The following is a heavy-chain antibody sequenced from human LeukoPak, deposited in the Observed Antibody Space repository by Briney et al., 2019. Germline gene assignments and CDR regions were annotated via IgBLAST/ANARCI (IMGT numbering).Heavy chain of an antibody. CDR2: IYYSGST. CDR1: GGSISSYY. CDR3: ARTPPYYDSSGYYHGPPDY. J-gene: IGHJ4*02. V-gene: IGHV4-59*01. Sequence: SETLSLTCTVSGGSISSYYWSWIRQPPGKGLEWIGYIYYSGSTNYNPSLKSRVTISVDTSKNQFSLKLSSVTAADTAAYYCARTPPYYDSSGYYHGPPDYWGQGTLVTVSS. D-gene: IGHD3-22*01.